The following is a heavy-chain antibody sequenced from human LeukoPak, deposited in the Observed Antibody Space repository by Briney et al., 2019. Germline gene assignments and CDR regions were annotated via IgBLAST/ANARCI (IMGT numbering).Heavy chain of an antibody. CDR1: GGSISSYY. V-gene: IGHV4-59*01. CDR2: IYYCGST. Sequence: SDTLSLICTVSGGSISSYYWSWIRHPPGKGLEWIGYIYYCGSTNYNPSLKSRVPISVDTSKHQFSLRLSSVTAAYTAVYYCARDKVEGYMDVWGKGTTVTVSS. CDR3: ARDKVEGYMDV. J-gene: IGHJ6*03. D-gene: IGHD5-24*01.